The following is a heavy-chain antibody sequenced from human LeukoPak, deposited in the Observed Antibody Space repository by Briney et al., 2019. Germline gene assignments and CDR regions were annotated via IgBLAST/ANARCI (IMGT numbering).Heavy chain of an antibody. D-gene: IGHD6-19*01. V-gene: IGHV3-30*18. CDR3: AKDGYSSGWSVYYYYYGMDV. CDR2: VSYDGSNK. CDR1: GFTFSSYG. J-gene: IGHJ6*02. Sequence: GGSLRLSCAASGFTFSSYGMHWVRQAPGKGLEWVAVVSYDGSNKYYADSVKGRFTISRDNSKNTLYLQMNSLRHEDTAVYYCAKDGYSSGWSVYYYYYGMDVWGQGTTVTVSS.